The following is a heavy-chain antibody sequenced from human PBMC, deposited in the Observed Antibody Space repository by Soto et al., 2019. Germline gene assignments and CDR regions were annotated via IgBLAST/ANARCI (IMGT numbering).Heavy chain of an antibody. CDR1: GVSVTSYT. D-gene: IGHD2-21*02. CDR2: VFSSVSA. Sequence: LSLTCIVSGVSVTSYTWSWVRQPANKGLEWIGRVFSSVSATYNPSLKSRVSISMDTAENRISLKLDSVTAADAGVYFCARDGMTTGDTWRPGTLVTVSS. V-gene: IGHV4-4*07. J-gene: IGHJ4*02. CDR3: ARDGMTTGDT.